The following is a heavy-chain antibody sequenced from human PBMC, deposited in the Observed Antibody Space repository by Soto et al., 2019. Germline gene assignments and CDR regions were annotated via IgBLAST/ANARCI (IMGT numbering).Heavy chain of an antibody. V-gene: IGHV2-5*02. CDR2: LYWDDDK. CDR1: GLSLRTTGVG. Sequence: SGPTLGNPTQTLTLTCTFSGLSLRTTGVGVGWVRQPPGKALEWLALLYWDDDKRYSPSLKSRLTITKDTSEKQVVLTMTNMDTVDRATYYCVQSRCGGDCLQIYSSRSYYGLDVWGQGTTVTVSS. J-gene: IGHJ6*02. D-gene: IGHD2-21*02. CDR3: VQSRCGGDCLQIYSSRSYYGLDV.